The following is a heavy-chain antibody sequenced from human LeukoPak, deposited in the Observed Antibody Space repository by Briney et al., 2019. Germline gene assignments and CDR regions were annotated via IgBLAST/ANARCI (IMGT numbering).Heavy chain of an antibody. V-gene: IGHV4-59*08. CDR3: ARGPGCGGDCYYGHAFDI. D-gene: IGHD2-21*01. Sequence: SETLSLTCTVSGGSISTYYWSWIRQPPGKGLEWIGYISYSGSANYNPSLKSRVTISVGTSKNQFSLKLSSVTAADTAVYYCARGPGCGGDCYYGHAFDIWGQGTMVTVSS. CDR1: GGSISTYY. CDR2: ISYSGSA. J-gene: IGHJ3*02.